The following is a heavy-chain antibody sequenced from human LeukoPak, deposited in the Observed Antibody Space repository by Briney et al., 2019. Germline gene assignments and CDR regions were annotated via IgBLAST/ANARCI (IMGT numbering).Heavy chain of an antibody. CDR1: GYTFTSYD. CDR2: MNPNSGNT. CDR3: AIDFWSGTKTDY. Sequence: EASVEVSCKASGYTFTSYDINWVRQATGQGLEWMGWMNPNSGNTGYAQKFQGRVTMTRNTSISTAYMELSSLRSEDTAVYYCAIDFWSGTKTDYWGQGTLVTVSS. V-gene: IGHV1-8*01. J-gene: IGHJ4*02. D-gene: IGHD3-3*01.